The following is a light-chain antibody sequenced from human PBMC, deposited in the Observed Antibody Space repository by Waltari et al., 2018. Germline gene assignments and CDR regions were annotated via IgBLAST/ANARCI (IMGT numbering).Light chain of an antibody. CDR3: QQYNNWPRT. J-gene: IGKJ2*01. CDR1: QSVGSN. Sequence: EIVMTQSPATLSVSPGERATLSCRASQSVGSNLAWYQQKPGQAPRLLIYNTSTRTTGSPARFSGSGSGTEFTLTISSLQSEDFAVYYCQQYNNWPRTFGQGTKLEIK. V-gene: IGKV3-15*01. CDR2: NTS.